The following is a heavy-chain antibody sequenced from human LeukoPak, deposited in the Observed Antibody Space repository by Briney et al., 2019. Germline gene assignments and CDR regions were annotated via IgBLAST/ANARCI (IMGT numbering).Heavy chain of an antibody. CDR3: AKTIKNRYSGSYYYFDY. CDR2: IIPIFGTA. D-gene: IGHD1-26*01. J-gene: IGHJ4*02. V-gene: IGHV1-69*05. CDR1: GGTFSSYA. Sequence: SVKVSCKASGGTFSSYAISWVRQAPGQGLEWMGGIIPIFGTANYAQKFQGRVTITRNTSISTAYMELSSLRSEDTAVYYCAKTIKNRYSGSYYYFDYWGQGILVTVSS.